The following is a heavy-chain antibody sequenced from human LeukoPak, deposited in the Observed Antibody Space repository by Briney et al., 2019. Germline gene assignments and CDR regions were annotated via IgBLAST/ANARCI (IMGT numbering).Heavy chain of an antibody. CDR3: TRVATVTTNNWFDP. CDR1: GFTFSSYA. D-gene: IGHD4-17*01. J-gene: IGHJ5*02. Sequence: GGSLRLSCAASGFTFSSYAMSWVRQAPGKGLEWVSAISGSGGSTYYADSVKGRFTISRDNVKKSLFLQMNSLRDEDTAFYYCTRVATVTTNNWFDPWGQGILVTVSS. CDR2: ISGSGGST. V-gene: IGHV3-23*01.